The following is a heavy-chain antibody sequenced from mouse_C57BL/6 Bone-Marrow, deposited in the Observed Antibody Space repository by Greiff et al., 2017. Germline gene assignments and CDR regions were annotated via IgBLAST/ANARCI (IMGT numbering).Heavy chain of an antibody. J-gene: IGHJ3*01. Sequence: EVQLQQSGAELVRPGASVKLSCTASGFNIKDDYMHWVKQRPEQGLEWIGWIDPENGDTEYASKFQGKATITADTSSNTAYLQLSSLTSEDTAVYYCTYYGSSSWFAYWGQGTLVTVSA. V-gene: IGHV14-4*01. CDR3: TYYGSSSWFAY. CDR2: IDPENGDT. D-gene: IGHD1-1*01. CDR1: GFNIKDDY.